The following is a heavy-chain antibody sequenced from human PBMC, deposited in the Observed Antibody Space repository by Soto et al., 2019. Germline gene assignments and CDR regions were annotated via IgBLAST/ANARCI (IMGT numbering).Heavy chain of an antibody. V-gene: IGHV1-3*01. CDR3: ARDIWFGEAPGGAVMH. Sequence: QVQLVQSGAEVKKPGASVKVSCKASGYTFTSYAMHWVRQAPGQRLEWMGWINAGNGNTKYSQKFQGRVTITRDTSASTAYMELSSLRSEATAVYYCARDIWFGEAPGGAVMHWGQGTLVTVSS. J-gene: IGHJ4*02. D-gene: IGHD3-10*01. CDR1: GYTFTSYA. CDR2: INAGNGNT.